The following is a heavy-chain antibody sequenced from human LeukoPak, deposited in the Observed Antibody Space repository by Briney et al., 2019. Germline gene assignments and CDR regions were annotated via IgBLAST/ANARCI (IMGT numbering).Heavy chain of an antibody. D-gene: IGHD3-10*01. CDR3: ARSDGYGLVGI. Sequence: SQTLSLTCVVSGGSISSGGYSWSWIRQPPGKGLEWIGYIYYSGSTYYNPSLKSRVTISVDTSKNQFSLKLSSVTAADTAVYYCARSDGYGLVGIWGQGTMVTVSS. V-gene: IGHV4-30-4*07. CDR2: IYYSGST. J-gene: IGHJ3*02. CDR1: GGSISSGGYS.